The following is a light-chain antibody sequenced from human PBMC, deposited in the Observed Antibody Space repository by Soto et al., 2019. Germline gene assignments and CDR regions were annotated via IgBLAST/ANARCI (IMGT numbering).Light chain of an antibody. J-gene: IGKJ1*01. CDR3: QQCYSTPWT. CDR1: QSVLYNSNNKNY. Sequence: DIVMTQSPDSLAVSLGERATINCKSSQSVLYNSNNKNYLAWYQQKPGQPPKLLIYWASTRESGVPDRFSGSGSGTDFTLTISSLQAEDVAVYYCQQCYSTPWTFGQGTKVDIK. CDR2: WAS. V-gene: IGKV4-1*01.